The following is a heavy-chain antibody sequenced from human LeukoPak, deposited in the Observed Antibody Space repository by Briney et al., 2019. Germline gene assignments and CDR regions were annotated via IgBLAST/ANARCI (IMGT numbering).Heavy chain of an antibody. Sequence: SETLSLTCTVSGGSISSYYWSWIRQPPGKGLEWIGYIYYSGSTNYNPSLKSRVTISVDTSKNQFSLKLSSVTAADTAVYYCARHWHRRADWFDPWGQGTLVTVSS. CDR2: IYYSGST. D-gene: IGHD6-25*01. CDR1: GGSISSYY. CDR3: ARHWHRRADWFDP. J-gene: IGHJ5*02. V-gene: IGHV4-59*08.